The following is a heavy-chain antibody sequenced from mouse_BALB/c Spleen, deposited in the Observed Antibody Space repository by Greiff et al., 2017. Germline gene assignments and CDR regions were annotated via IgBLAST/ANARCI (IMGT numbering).Heavy chain of an antibody. Sequence: VQLQQSGAELVKPGASVKLSCTASGFNIKDTYMHWVKQRPEQGLEWIGRIDPANGNTKYDPKFQGKATITADTSSNTAYLQLGSLTSEDTAVYYCAREGSSGAMDYWGQGTSVTVSS. CDR2: IDPANGNT. D-gene: IGHD3-1*01. CDR1: GFNIKDTY. V-gene: IGHV14-3*02. J-gene: IGHJ4*01. CDR3: AREGSSGAMDY.